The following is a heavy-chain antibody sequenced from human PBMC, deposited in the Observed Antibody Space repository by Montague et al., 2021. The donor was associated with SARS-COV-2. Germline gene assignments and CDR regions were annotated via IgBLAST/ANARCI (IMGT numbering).Heavy chain of an antibody. V-gene: IGHV4-39*07. Sequence: SETLSLTCTVSGGSISSPDYYWGWLRQSPGKGLEWIGSISYTGRTYYNPSLRSRVTMSIDKSANQFSLKLASLTAADTAIYFCARDVRTSTWSIRGYGGNYYFDSWGQGTLVAVSS. CDR2: ISYTGRT. D-gene: IGHD4-23*01. J-gene: IGHJ4*02. CDR1: GGSISSPDYY. CDR3: ARDVRTSTWSIRGYGGNYYFDS.